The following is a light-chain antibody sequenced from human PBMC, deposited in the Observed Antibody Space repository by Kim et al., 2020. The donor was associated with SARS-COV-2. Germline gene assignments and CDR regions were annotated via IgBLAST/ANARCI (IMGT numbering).Light chain of an antibody. CDR2: SNN. J-gene: IGLJ2*01. Sequence: VNVSWAGSATKIGGGYEVNWYQQIPGTALKLLIHSNNNRPSGVPERFSGSKSDTSASLTITGLQPEDEADYYGQSDDSSLSVGIFGGGTQLTVL. CDR1: ATKIGGGYE. V-gene: IGLV1-40*01. CDR3: QSDDSSLSVGI.